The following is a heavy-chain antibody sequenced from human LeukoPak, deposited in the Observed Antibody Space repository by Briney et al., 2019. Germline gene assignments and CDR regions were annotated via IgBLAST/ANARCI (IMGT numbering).Heavy chain of an antibody. CDR1: GGSISRGSYY. CDR3: ARQTFGDLYFDS. V-gene: IGHV4-61*02. Sequence: SETLSLTCIVSGGSISRGSYYWNWIQQPAGKGLEWMGRIYNSGSTNYNPSLKSRVTISTDMPKNQLSLQLSSVTAADTAVYYCARQTFGDLYFDSWGQGTLVIVSS. D-gene: IGHD3-10*01. CDR2: IYNSGST. J-gene: IGHJ4*02.